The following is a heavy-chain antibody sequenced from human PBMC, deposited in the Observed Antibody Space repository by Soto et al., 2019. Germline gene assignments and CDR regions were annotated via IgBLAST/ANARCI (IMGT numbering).Heavy chain of an antibody. CDR3: ARGVWFGELFRFDP. D-gene: IGHD3-10*01. J-gene: IGHJ5*02. V-gene: IGHV1-3*05. Sequence: QVQLVQSGAEEKKPGASVKVSCKASGYTFTSYAMHWVRQAPGQRLEWMGWINAGNGNTKYSQKFQGRVTITRDTYASTAERELSSLRSEDTAVYCCARGVWFGELFRFDPWGQGTLVTVSS. CDR1: GYTFTSYA. CDR2: INAGNGNT.